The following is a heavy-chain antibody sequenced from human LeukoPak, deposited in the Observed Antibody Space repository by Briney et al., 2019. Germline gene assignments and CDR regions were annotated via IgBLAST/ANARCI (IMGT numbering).Heavy chain of an antibody. CDR1: GFTFSSYA. CDR3: AKDPSAMSGGSYYMDV. V-gene: IGHV3-30*04. CDR2: ISYDGSNK. J-gene: IGHJ6*03. Sequence: GGSLRLSCAASGFTFSSYAMHWVRQAPGKGLEWVAVISYDGSNKYYADSVKGRFTISRDNSKNTLYLQMNSLRAEDTAVYYCAKDPSAMSGGSYYMDVWGKGTTVTVSS. D-gene: IGHD3-16*01.